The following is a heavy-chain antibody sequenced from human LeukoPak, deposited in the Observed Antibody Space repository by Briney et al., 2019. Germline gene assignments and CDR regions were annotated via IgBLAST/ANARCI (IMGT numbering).Heavy chain of an antibody. CDR2: IRYDGSNK. Sequence: GGSLRLSCAASGFTFSSYGMHWVRQAPGKGLEWVAFIRYDGSNKYYADSVKGRFTISRDNSKNTLYLQMNSLRAEDTAVYYCANYDFWSGYYLRDTAFDIWGQGTMVTVSS. CDR1: GFTFSSYG. V-gene: IGHV3-30*02. CDR3: ANYDFWSGYYLRDTAFDI. D-gene: IGHD3-3*01. J-gene: IGHJ3*02.